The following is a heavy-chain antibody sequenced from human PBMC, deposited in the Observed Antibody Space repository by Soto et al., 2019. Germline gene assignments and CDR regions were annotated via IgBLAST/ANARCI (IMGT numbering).Heavy chain of an antibody. V-gene: IGHV4-34*01. CDR3: ARGSRDSSGYLRRNNWFDP. J-gene: IGHJ5*02. CDR2: INHSGST. D-gene: IGHD3-22*01. CDR1: GGSFSGYY. Sequence: PSETLSLTCAVYGGSFSGYYWSWIRQPPGKGLEWIGEINHSGSTNYNPSLKSRVTISVDTSKNQFSLKLSSVTAADTAVYYCARGSRDSSGYLRRNNWFDPWGQGTLVTVSS.